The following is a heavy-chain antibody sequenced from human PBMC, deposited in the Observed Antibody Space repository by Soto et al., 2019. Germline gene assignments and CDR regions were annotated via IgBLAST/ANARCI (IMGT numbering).Heavy chain of an antibody. V-gene: IGHV3-21*01. CDR1: GFTFSSYS. CDR2: ISSSSSYI. D-gene: IGHD2-2*01. CDR3: AGAVYSPAGYYGMDV. Sequence: EVQLVESGGGLVKPGGSLRLSCAASGFTFSSYSMNWVRQAPGKGLEWVSSISSSSSYIYYADSVKGRFTISRDNAKKSLYLQMNRLRGEDTAVYYCAGAVYSPAGYYGMDVWGQGTTVTVSS. J-gene: IGHJ6*02.